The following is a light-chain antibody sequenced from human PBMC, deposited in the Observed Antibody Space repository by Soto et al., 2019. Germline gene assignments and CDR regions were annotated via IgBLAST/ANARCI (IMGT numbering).Light chain of an antibody. CDR2: DAS. J-gene: IGKJ1*01. CDR3: QQYSSHRT. CDR1: QNVNDY. V-gene: IGKV1-5*01. Sequence: DIQMTHTPSTLSASVGDRVTINCRASQNVNDYLAWYQQKPGNSPKVLIYDASTLESGVPSRFSGSGSGTEFTLTISGLQADDFATYYCQQYSSHRTFGQGTKVDIK.